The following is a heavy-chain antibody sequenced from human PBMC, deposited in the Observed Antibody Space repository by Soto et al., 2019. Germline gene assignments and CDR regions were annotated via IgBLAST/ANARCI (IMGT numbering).Heavy chain of an antibody. CDR1: GGSISSYY. Sequence: QVQLQESGPGLVKPSETLSLTCTVSGGSISSYYWSWIRQPAGKGLEWIGRIYSHGATNYNPSLRSRVTVLRDTSNSRVAMKLTFVTAADAAVKYCAREEDYYGSGSYYYKYNWFDPWGQGTLVTVSS. J-gene: IGHJ5*02. D-gene: IGHD3-10*01. CDR2: IYSHGAT. V-gene: IGHV4-4*07. CDR3: AREEDYYGSGSYYYKYNWFDP.